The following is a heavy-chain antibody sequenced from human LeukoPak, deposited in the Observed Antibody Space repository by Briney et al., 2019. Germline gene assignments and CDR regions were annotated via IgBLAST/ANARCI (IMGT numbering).Heavy chain of an antibody. CDR2: ISAYNGNT. D-gene: IGHD3-10*01. CDR3: AREGYYASGSPPSFYFDY. J-gene: IGHJ4*02. Sequence: GASVKVSCKASGYTFTSYGISWVRQAPGQGLEWMGWISAYNGNTNYAQKLQGRVTMTTDTSTSTAYMELRSLRSDDTAVYYCAREGYYASGSPPSFYFDYWGQGTLVTVSS. V-gene: IGHV1-18*01. CDR1: GYTFTSYG.